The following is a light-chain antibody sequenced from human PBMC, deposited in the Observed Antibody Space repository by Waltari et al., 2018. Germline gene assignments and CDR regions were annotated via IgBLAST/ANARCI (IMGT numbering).Light chain of an antibody. CDR3: QQYNNWPRT. J-gene: IGKJ2*01. CDR2: GAS. Sequence: EVVMTQSPVTLSVSPVERATLSCRASQSISTHLAWYQQKPGKAPRLLIYGASTRATGFPARFSGSGSGTEFTLTISSMQSEDFAVYYCQQYNNWPRTFGQGTKLEIK. V-gene: IGKV3-15*01. CDR1: QSISTH.